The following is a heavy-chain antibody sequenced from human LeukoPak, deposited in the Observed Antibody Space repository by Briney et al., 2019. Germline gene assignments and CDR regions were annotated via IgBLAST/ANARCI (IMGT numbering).Heavy chain of an antibody. CDR2: IGTAGDT. CDR3: ARGGSSSWYGYYYYMDV. D-gene: IGHD6-13*01. CDR1: GFTFSSYD. J-gene: IGHJ6*03. Sequence: PGGSLRLPCAASGFTFSSYDMHWVRQATGKGLEWVSAIGTAGDTYYPGSVKGRFTISRENAKNSLYLQMNSLRAGDTAVYYCARGGSSSWYGYYYYMDVWGKGTTVTISS. V-gene: IGHV3-13*01.